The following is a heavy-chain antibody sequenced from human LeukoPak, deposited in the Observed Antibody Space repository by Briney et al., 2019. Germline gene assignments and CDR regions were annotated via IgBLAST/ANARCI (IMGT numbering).Heavy chain of an antibody. CDR1: GFTFSDSW. CDR2: MNQDGSAE. V-gene: IGHV3-7*01. CDR3: ATYTHWVAGDV. D-gene: IGHD3-16*01. Sequence: PGGSLRLSCAASGFTFSDSWMSWVRQAPGKGLEWVANMNQDGSAEDYVDSVKGRFTISRDNARNSLYLQMSSLRAEDTAVYYCATYTHWVAGDVWGQGTTVTVSS. J-gene: IGHJ6*02.